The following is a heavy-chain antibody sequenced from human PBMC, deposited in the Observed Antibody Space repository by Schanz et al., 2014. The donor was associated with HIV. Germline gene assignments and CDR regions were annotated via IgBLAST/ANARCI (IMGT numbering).Heavy chain of an antibody. V-gene: IGHV4-34*01. CDR1: GGSLNGYY. J-gene: IGHJ4*01. CDR3: ARGDFGGSSVDY. Sequence: QVQLQQWGAGLLKPSETLSLTCAVYGGSLNGYYWTWIRQPPGKGLEWIGEINHRGSTNYNPSLKSRVTISIDTAKNQFSRKLSSVTAADTAVYFCARGDFGGSSVDYWGHGNMVTVSS. D-gene: IGHD4-17*01. CDR2: INHRGST.